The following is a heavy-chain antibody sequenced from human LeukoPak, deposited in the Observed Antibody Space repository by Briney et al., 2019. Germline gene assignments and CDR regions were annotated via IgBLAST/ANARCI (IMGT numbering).Heavy chain of an antibody. J-gene: IGHJ5*02. CDR2: INPNSGGT. D-gene: IGHD1-26*01. Sequence: ASVKVSCKASGYTFTGYYMHWVRQAPGQGLERMGWINPNSGGTNYAQKFQGRVTMTRDTSISTAYMELSRLRSDDTAVYYCARDKRIPRAHWFDPWGQGTLVTVSS. CDR3: ARDKRIPRAHWFDP. V-gene: IGHV1-2*02. CDR1: GYTFTGYY.